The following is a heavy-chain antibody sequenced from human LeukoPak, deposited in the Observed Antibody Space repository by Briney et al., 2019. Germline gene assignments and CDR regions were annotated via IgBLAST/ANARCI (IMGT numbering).Heavy chain of an antibody. CDR2: IRYDGSNK. CDR1: GFTFSSYG. V-gene: IGHV3-30*02. CDR3: ASGRDFGVVFDH. J-gene: IGHJ4*02. D-gene: IGHD3-3*01. Sequence: GGSLRLSCAASGFTFSSYGMHWVRQAPGKGLEWVAFIRYDGSNKYYADSVSGRFTISRDDSKNTVSLQMNSLRAEDTAVYYCASGRDFGVVFDHWGQGTLVTVSS.